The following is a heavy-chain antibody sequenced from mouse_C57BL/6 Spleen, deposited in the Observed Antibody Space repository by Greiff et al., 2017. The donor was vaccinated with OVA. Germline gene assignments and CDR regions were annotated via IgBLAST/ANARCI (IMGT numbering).Heavy chain of an antibody. CDR1: GYTFTSYW. CDR3: ARSDYYSNRGDFDY. CDR2: IDPSDSYT. Sequence: QVQLQQPGAELVRPGPSVKLSCKASGYTFTSYWMHWVKQRPGQGLEWIGVIDPSDSYTNYNQKFKGKATLTVDTSSSTAYMQLSSLTSEDSAVYYCARSDYYSNRGDFDYWGQGTTLTVSS. V-gene: IGHV1-59*01. D-gene: IGHD2-5*01. J-gene: IGHJ2*01.